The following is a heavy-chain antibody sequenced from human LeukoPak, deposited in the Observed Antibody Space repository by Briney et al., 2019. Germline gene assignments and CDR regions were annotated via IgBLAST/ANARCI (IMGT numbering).Heavy chain of an antibody. CDR1: GYTFTSYY. Sequence: ASVKVSCKASGYTFTSYYMHWVRQAPGQGLEWMGIINPSGGSTSYAQKFQGRVTMTRDTSTSTVYMELSSLRSEDTAVYYCARDPSQDTAMPPWFDPWGQGTLVTVSS. V-gene: IGHV1-46*01. CDR2: INPSGGST. J-gene: IGHJ5*02. CDR3: ARDPSQDTAMPPWFDP. D-gene: IGHD5-18*01.